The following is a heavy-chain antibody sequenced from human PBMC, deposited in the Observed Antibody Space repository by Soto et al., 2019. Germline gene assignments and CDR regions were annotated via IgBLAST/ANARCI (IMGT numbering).Heavy chain of an antibody. J-gene: IGHJ4*02. V-gene: IGHV3-23*01. Sequence: GGSLRPSCAASGFTFSSYAMSWVRQAAGKGLEWVSAISGSGGSTYYADSVKGRFTISRDNSKNTLYLQMNSLRAEDTAVYYCAKEMTYDSRGYYYAAPLFCYWGQGTLVTVSS. CDR1: GFTFSSYA. CDR3: AKEMTYDSRGYYYAAPLFCY. D-gene: IGHD3-22*01. CDR2: ISGSGGST.